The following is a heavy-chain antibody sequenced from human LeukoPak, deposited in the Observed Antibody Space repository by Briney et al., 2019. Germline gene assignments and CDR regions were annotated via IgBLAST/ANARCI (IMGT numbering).Heavy chain of an antibody. V-gene: IGHV1-2*02. CDR2: INPNSGGT. CDR1: GYTFTGYY. J-gene: IGHJ4*02. D-gene: IGHD6-19*01. CDR3: ARDLSLAVPIQGY. Sequence: ASVKVSCKASGYTFTGYYMHWVRQAPGQGLEWMGWINPNSGGTNYAQKFQGRVTMTGDTSISTAYMELSRLRSDDTAVYYCARDLSLAVPIQGYWGQGTLVTVSS.